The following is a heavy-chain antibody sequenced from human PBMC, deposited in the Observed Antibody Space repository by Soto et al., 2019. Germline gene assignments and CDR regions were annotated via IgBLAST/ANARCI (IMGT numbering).Heavy chain of an antibody. Sequence: GGSLRLSCAGSGFIFEYYTLHWVRQAPGKGLEWVSSISGIRNFTRYGDSVKGRFTISRDNAKTSLYLQMNSLRAEDKAVYYCAREGVHNYNEYYFDDWGQGALVTVSS. CDR1: GFIFEYYT. CDR3: AREGVHNYNEYYFDD. V-gene: IGHV3-21*01. D-gene: IGHD3-22*01. CDR2: ISGIRNFT. J-gene: IGHJ4*02.